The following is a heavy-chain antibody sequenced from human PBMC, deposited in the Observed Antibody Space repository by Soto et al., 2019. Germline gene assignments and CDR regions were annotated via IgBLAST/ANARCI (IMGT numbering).Heavy chain of an antibody. CDR1: GGSFSGYY. CDR3: ARGLGSGSYFDY. Sequence: SETLSLTWAVYGGSFSGYYWSWIRQPPGKGLEWIGEINHSGSTNYNPSLKSRVTISVDTSKNQFSLKLSSVTAADTAVYYCARGLGSGSYFDYWGQGTLVT. D-gene: IGHD1-26*01. CDR2: INHSGST. J-gene: IGHJ4*02. V-gene: IGHV4-34*01.